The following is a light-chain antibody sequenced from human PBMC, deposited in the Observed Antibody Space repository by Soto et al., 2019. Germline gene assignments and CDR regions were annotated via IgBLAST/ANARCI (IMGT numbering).Light chain of an antibody. CDR3: QQYDNLPLT. V-gene: IGKV1-33*01. CDR1: QDIKRY. CDR2: GAS. Sequence: DIQMTQSPSSLSASVGDRVTITCQASQDIKRYLIWYQHKPGTAPKLLIYGASNLEIGVPSRFSGSGSRTDFTFTISSLQPEDIATSYCQQYDNLPLTFGPGTKVDV. J-gene: IGKJ3*01.